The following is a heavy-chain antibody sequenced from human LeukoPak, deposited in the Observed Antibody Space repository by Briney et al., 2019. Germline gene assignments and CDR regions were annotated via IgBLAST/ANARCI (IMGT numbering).Heavy chain of an antibody. CDR3: ASSLYSSSSGGDY. CDR2: ISSSSSYI. Sequence: EGSLRLSCAASGFTFSSYSMNWVRQAPGKGLEWVSSISSSSSYIYYADSVKGRFTISRDNAKNSLYLQMNSLRAEDTAVYYCASSLYSSSSGGDYWGQGTLVTVSS. J-gene: IGHJ4*02. D-gene: IGHD6-6*01. CDR1: GFTFSSYS. V-gene: IGHV3-21*01.